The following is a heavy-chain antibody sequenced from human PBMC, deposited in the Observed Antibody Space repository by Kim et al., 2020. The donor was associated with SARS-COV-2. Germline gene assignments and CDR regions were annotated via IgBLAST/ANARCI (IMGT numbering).Heavy chain of an antibody. CDR3: VRTLAVAGTFYYYGMDV. CDR1: GFTFSSYA. D-gene: IGHD6-19*01. Sequence: GGSLRLSCAASGFTFSSYAMSWVRQAPGKGLEWVSAISGSGGSTYYADSVKGRFTISRDNSKNTLYLQMNSLRAEDTAVYYCVRTLAVAGTFYYYGMDVWGQGTTVTVSS. V-gene: IGHV3-23*01. CDR2: ISGSGGST. J-gene: IGHJ6*02.